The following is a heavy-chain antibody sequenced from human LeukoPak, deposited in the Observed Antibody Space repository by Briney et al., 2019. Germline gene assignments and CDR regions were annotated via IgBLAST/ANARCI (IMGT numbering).Heavy chain of an antibody. J-gene: IGHJ3*02. CDR2: ISGSGGST. CDR3: AREASYYYDSSGTYSDAFDI. V-gene: IGHV3-23*01. CDR1: GFTFSSYA. D-gene: IGHD3-22*01. Sequence: GGSLRLSCAASGFTFSSYAMSWVRQAPGKGLEWVSAISGSGGSTYYADSVKGRFTISRDNSKNTLYLQMNSLRAEDTAVYYCAREASYYYDSSGTYSDAFDIWGQGTMVTVSS.